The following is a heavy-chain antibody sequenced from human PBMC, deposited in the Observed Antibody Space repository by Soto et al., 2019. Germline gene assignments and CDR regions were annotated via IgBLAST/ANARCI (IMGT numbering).Heavy chain of an antibody. CDR2: ISYRGST. V-gene: IGHV4-61*01. D-gene: IGHD4-17*01. CDR3: AREPTTVTNYYYYALDV. CDR1: GGSVSSGSYY. J-gene: IGHJ6*02. Sequence: QVQLQESGPGLVKPSETLSLTCTVSGGSVSSGSYYWSWIRQPPGKGLEWIGYISYRGSTNYNPSLKSRVTISVDTSKNQFSLKLSSVTAADTAVYYCAREPTTVTNYYYYALDVWGQGTTVTVSS.